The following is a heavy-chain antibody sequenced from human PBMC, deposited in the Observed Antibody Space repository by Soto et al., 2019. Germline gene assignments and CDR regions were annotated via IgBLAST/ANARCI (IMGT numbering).Heavy chain of an antibody. Sequence: SETLSLTCTVSGGSISSSSYYWGWIRQPPGKGLEWIGSIYYSGSTYYNPSLKSRVTISVDTSKNQFSLKLSSVTAADTAVYYCARRREGSGWYLTGDDAFDIWGQGTMVTVSS. CDR2: IYYSGST. J-gene: IGHJ3*02. D-gene: IGHD6-19*01. CDR3: ARRREGSGWYLTGDDAFDI. V-gene: IGHV4-39*01. CDR1: GGSISSSSYY.